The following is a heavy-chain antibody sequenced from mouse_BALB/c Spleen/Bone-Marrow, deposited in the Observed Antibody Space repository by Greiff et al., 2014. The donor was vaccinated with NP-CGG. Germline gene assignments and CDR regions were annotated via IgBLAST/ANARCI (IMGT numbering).Heavy chain of an antibody. CDR3: AIYYRYDGALFAY. J-gene: IGHJ3*01. CDR2: ISYDGSN. D-gene: IGHD2-14*01. CDR1: GYSITSGYY. Sequence: LKQSGPGLVKPSQSLSLTCSVTGYSITSGYYWNRIRQFPGNKLEWMGYISYDGSNNYNPSLKNRISITRDTSKNQFFLKLNSVTTEDTATYYCAIYYRYDGALFAYWGQGTLVTVSA. V-gene: IGHV3-6*02.